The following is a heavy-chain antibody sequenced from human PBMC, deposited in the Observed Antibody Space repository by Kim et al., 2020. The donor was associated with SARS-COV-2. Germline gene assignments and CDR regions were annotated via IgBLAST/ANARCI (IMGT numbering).Heavy chain of an antibody. CDR3: ARLAGTYYYDSSGYGEIDY. V-gene: IGHV4-39*01. J-gene: IGHJ4*02. Sequence: SETLSLTCTVSGGSISSSTYYLGWIRQPPGKGLEWIGNIYYSGSTYYNPSLKSRVTISVDTSKNQFSLKLTSVTAADTAVYYCARLAGTYYYDSSGYGEIDYWGQGTLVTVSS. CDR1: GGSISSSTYY. D-gene: IGHD3-22*01. CDR2: IYYSGST.